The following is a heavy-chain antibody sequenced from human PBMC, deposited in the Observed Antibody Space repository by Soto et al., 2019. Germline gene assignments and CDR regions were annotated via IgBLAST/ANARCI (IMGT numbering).Heavy chain of an antibody. Sequence: GGSLRLSCVASRFTFTSYAMSWVRQAPGKGLEWVAAISASGGATIHADSVKGRLTISRDNSKNTLYLQMNSLRAEDTAVYYCAKDVEGGSLFRGAFDYWGQGTQVTVYS. D-gene: IGHD1-26*01. CDR1: RFTFTSYA. CDR2: ISASGGAT. J-gene: IGHJ4*02. CDR3: AKDVEGGSLFRGAFDY. V-gene: IGHV3-23*01.